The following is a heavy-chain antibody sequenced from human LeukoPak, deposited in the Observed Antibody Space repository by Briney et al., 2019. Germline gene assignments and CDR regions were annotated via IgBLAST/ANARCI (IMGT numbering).Heavy chain of an antibody. CDR2: IYSGST. D-gene: IGHD1-26*01. J-gene: IGHJ6*02. Sequence: SETLSLTCAVSGGSIRSYYWSWIRQPAGKGLEWIGRIYSGSTIYNPSLKSRVTMSVDMSKNQFSLKLTSVTAADTAVYYCARDKGSGSYFGHFGMDLWGQGTTVTVSS. CDR3: ARDKGSGSYFGHFGMDL. CDR1: GGSIRSYY. V-gene: IGHV4-4*07.